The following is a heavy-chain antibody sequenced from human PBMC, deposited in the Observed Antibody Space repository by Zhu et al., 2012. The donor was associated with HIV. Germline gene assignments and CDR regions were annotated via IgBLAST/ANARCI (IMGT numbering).Heavy chain of an antibody. V-gene: IGHV4-38-2*01. CDR1: GYSISSGYY. CDR2: IYHSGNT. J-gene: IGHJ5*02. CDR3: ARGQDVSYCGSDCYSNWFDP. D-gene: IGHD2-21*02. Sequence: QVQLQESGPGLVKPSETLSLTCAVSGYSISSGYYWGWIRQPPGKGLEWIASIYHSGNTFYNPSLKSRVTMSVDASENQFSLKLSSVTAADTAVYYCARGQDVSYCGSDCYSNWFDPWGPGNPGHRLL.